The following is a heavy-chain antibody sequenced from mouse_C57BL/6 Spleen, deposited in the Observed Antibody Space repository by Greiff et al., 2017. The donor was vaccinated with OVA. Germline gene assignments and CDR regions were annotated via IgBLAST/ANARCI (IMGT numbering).Heavy chain of an antibody. V-gene: IGHV1-61*01. J-gene: IGHJ3*01. CDR3: ARWTGAFAY. Sequence: QVQLQQPGAELVRPGSSVKLSCKASGYTFTSYWMDWVKQRPGQGLEWIGNIYPSDSETHYNQKFKDKATLTVDKSSSTAYMQLSSLTSEDSAVYDCARWTGAFAYWGQGTLVTVSA. CDR2: IYPSDSET. D-gene: IGHD4-1*01. CDR1: GYTFTSYW.